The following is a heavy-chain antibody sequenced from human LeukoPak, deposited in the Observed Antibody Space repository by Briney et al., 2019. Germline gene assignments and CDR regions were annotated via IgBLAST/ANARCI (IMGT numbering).Heavy chain of an antibody. V-gene: IGHV3-23*01. D-gene: IGHD2-2*01. CDR3: AKGYCTSTACYGTY. CDR1: GFTFSSYA. J-gene: IGHJ4*02. CDR2: ISGSGDTT. Sequence: GGSLRLSCAASGFTFSSYAMSWVRQAPGKGLEWVSAISGSGDTTYYADSVKGRLTISRDNSKNTVSLQMNSLRAEDTAVFYCAKGYCTSTACYGTYWGQGTLVTVSS.